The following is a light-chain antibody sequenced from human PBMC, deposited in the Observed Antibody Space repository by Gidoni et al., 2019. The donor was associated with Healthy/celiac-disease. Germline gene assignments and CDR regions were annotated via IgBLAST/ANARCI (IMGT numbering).Light chain of an antibody. V-gene: IGKV3-15*01. CDR3: QQYNNWPPWT. CDR2: GAS. CDR1: QSVSSN. Sequence: EIAMPQSPATLSVSPGERAPPSCRASQSVSSNLAWYQQKPGQAPRLLIYGASTRATGIPARFSGSGSGTEFTLTISSLQSEDFAVYYCQQYNNWPPWTFGQGTKVEIK. J-gene: IGKJ1*01.